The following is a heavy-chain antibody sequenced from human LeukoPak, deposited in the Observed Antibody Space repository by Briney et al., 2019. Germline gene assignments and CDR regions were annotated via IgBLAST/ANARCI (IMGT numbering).Heavy chain of an antibody. CDR2: IYSGGST. Sequence: GGSLRLSCAASGFTVSSNYMSWVRQAPGKGLEWVSVIYSGGSTYYADSVKGRFTISRDNSKNTLYLQMNSLRAEDTAVYYCARDQGYGSGSYVDYWGQGTLVTVSS. D-gene: IGHD3-10*01. CDR1: GFTVSSNY. J-gene: IGHJ4*02. CDR3: ARDQGYGSGSYVDY. V-gene: IGHV3-53*01.